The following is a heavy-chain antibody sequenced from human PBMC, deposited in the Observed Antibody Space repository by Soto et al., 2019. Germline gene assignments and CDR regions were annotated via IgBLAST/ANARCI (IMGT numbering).Heavy chain of an antibody. D-gene: IGHD2-2*02. V-gene: IGHV3-23*01. CDR1: GFTFSSYA. J-gene: IGHJ4*02. CDR2: ISGSGGST. CDR3: ANWDIVVVPAAIRGGQQPFDY. Sequence: GSLRLSCAASGFTFSSYAMSWVRQAPGKGLEWVSAISGSGGSTYYADSVKGRFTISRDNSKNTLYLQMNSLRAEDTAVYYCANWDIVVVPAAIRGGQQPFDYWGQGTLVTVSS.